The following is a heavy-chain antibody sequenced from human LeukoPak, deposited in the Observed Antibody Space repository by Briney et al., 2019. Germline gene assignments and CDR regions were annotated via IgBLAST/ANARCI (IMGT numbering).Heavy chain of an antibody. CDR1: GFTFSDYY. CDR2: TSSSSSYT. D-gene: IGHD6-13*01. J-gene: IGHJ4*02. CDR3: ARDMVPGQQLALHDY. V-gene: IGHV3-11*06. Sequence: GGSLRLSCAAFGFTFSDYYMYWIRQAPGKGLECVSYTSSSSSYTNYADSVKGRFTISRDNAKNSLYLQMSSLRDEDTAVYYCARDMVPGQQLALHDYWGQGTLVTVSS.